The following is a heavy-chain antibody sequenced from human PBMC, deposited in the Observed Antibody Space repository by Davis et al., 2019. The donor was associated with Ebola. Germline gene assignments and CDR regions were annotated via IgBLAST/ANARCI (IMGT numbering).Heavy chain of an antibody. D-gene: IGHD2-2*01. CDR1: GFTFSDYY. V-gene: IGHV3-11*04. CDR3: ARDRIVIVPAAADAFDI. Sequence: GESLKISCAASGFTFSDYYMNWIRQAPGKGLEWVAYISTTGRTIYYADPVKGRFTVSRDNDKNSVYLQMDSLRAEDTAVYYCARDRIVIVPAAADAFDIWGQGTMVTVSS. CDR2: ISTTGRTI. J-gene: IGHJ3*02.